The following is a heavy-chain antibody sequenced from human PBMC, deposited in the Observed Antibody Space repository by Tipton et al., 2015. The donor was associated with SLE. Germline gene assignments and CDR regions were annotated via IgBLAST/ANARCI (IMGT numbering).Heavy chain of an antibody. CDR3: ARHLGAHNWNY. CDR2: IDHSGTT. CDR1: GASISSGYW. V-gene: IGHV4-4*01. Sequence: TLSLTCAVSGASISSGYWWTWVRQTPGKGLEWIGEIDHSGTTYYNPSLKSRVTISVDKSKDHFSLKLSSVTAADTAMYFCARHLGAHNWNYWGQGTLVTVSS. D-gene: IGHD1-20*01. J-gene: IGHJ4*02.